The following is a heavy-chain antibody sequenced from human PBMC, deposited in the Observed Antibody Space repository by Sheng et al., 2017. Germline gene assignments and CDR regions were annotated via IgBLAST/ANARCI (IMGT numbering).Heavy chain of an antibody. V-gene: IGHV4-4*07. J-gene: IGHJ6*02. CDR2: IYTSGST. D-gene: IGHD6-13*01. Sequence: QVQLQESGPGLVKPSETLSLTCTVSGGSISSYYWSWIRQPAGKGLEWIGRIYTSGSTNYNPSLKSRVTMSVDTSKNQFSLKLSSVTAADTAVYYCARLVAAAGTRGNYYYYGMDVWGRRDHGHRLL. CDR3: ARLVAAAGTRGNYYYYGMDV. CDR1: GGSISSYY.